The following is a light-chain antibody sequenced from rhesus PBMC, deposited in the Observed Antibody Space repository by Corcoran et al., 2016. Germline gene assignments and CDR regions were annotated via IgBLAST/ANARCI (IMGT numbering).Light chain of an antibody. CDR1: QSISSW. CDR2: KAS. J-gene: IGKJ2*01. CDR3: QQYDSSPYS. V-gene: IGKV1-22*01. Sequence: DIQMTQSPSSLSASVGDTVTITCRASQSISSWLAWYQQKPGKAPKLLIYKASSLQSGVPSRFSGSGSGKEFTLTIRRRQSEDFATYYCQQYDSSPYSFGQGTKVEIK.